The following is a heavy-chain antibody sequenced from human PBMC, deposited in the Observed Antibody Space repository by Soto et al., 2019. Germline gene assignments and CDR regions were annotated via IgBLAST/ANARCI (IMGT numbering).Heavy chain of an antibody. CDR1: GFTFSSYS. CDR2: ISSSSSTI. CDR3: ARGADYGDYWGWFAP. Sequence: EVQLVESGGGLVQPGGSLRLSCAASGFTFSSYSMNWVRHAPGKGLEWVSYISSSSSTIYYADSVKGRFTISRDNAKNLLYLQMNSLRAEDTAVYYCARGADYGDYWGWFAPWGQGTLVTVSS. V-gene: IGHV3-48*01. D-gene: IGHD4-17*01. J-gene: IGHJ5*02.